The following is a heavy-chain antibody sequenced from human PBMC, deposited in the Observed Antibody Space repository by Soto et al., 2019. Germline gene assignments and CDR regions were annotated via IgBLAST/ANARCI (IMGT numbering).Heavy chain of an antibody. CDR1: GYSFSTHW. CDR2: IYPGDSDA. D-gene: IGHD5-12*01. Sequence: GESLKISFKGSGYSFSTHWLAWVRQIPVKGLEYMGIIYPGDSDARYSPSFQGQVTLSADKSISTAYLQWTSLKASDTAIYFCARARVSTPRLEDPFDIWGQGTMVTVSS. CDR3: ARARVSTPRLEDPFDI. J-gene: IGHJ3*02. V-gene: IGHV5-51*01.